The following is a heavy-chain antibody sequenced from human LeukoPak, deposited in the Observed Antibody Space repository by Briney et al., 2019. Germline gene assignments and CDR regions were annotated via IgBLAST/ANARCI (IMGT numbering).Heavy chain of an antibody. CDR1: GYSISSSGYY. D-gene: IGHD6-13*01. CDR2: MYHGGST. CDR3: ARVGQLDHDAFDI. J-gene: IGHJ3*02. V-gene: IGHV4-38-2*02. Sequence: PSETLSLTCTVSGYSISSSGYYWGWIRQPPGEGLEWIGNMYHGGSTYYNPSLKSRVTISRDTSKNQFSLKLTSVTAADTAVYYCARVGQLDHDAFDIWGQGTVVTVSS.